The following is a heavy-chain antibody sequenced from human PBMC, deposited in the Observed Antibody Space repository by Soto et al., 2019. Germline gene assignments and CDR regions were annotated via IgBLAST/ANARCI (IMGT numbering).Heavy chain of an antibody. CDR1: GFTFSNDW. CDR3: IKVLTRGVGVPRFYFDS. J-gene: IGHJ4*02. V-gene: IGHV3-74*01. Sequence: GGSLRLSCAASGFTFSNDWMHWVRQAPGKGLEWVSRINADGGSTHYADSVRGRFTISRDNAKNTLFLQLNSLRVEDTAIYYCIKVLTRGVGVPRFYFDSWGQGALVTVSS. CDR2: INADGGST. D-gene: IGHD3-9*01.